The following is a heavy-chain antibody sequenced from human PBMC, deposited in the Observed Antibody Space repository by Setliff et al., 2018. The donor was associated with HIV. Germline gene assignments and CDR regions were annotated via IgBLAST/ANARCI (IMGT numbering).Heavy chain of an antibody. CDR3: ASHTRLFVGNNWFDP. V-gene: IGHV4-39*07. Sequence: SETLSLTCTVSGGSISSSSYYWGWIRQPPGKGLEWIGNIYYSGRTYSNPSLKSRLTISKDTSKNQFSLKLSSVTAADTAVYYCASHTRLFVGNNWFDPWGQETLLTVSS. CDR2: IYYSGRT. J-gene: IGHJ5*02. CDR1: GGSISSSSYY. D-gene: IGHD2-21*01.